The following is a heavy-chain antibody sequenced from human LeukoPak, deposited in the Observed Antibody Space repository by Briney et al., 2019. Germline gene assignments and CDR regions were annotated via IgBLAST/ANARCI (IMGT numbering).Heavy chain of an antibody. Sequence: SETLSLTCTVSGVSISGYYWSWIRQPPGKGLEWIGYVHYSGDTNNNPALKSRVTTLVDTTKNQFSLKLSSVIDADTAVYYCARYRREEGTSFFDYWGQGALVTVSS. J-gene: IGHJ4*02. V-gene: IGHV4-59*08. CDR2: VHYSGDT. CDR1: GVSISGYY. CDR3: ARYRREEGTSFFDY. D-gene: IGHD1-1*01.